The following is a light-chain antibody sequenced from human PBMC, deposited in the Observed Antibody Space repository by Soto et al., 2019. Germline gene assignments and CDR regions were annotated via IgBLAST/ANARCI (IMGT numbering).Light chain of an antibody. CDR1: SSYIGAGYD. V-gene: IGLV1-40*01. CDR3: QSYDSSLSAVV. Sequence: QSVLTQPPSVSGAPGQRVTISCTGSSSYIGAGYDVHWYQQLPGTAPKLLIYGNSNRPSGVPDRFSGSKSGTSASLAITGLQAEDEADYYCQSYDSSLSAVVFGGGTKLTV. J-gene: IGLJ2*01. CDR2: GNS.